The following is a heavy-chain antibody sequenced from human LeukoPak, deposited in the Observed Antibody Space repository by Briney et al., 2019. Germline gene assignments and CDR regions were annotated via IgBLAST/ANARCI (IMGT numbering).Heavy chain of an antibody. Sequence: GGSLRLSCATSGFTFSAYSMIWVRQTPGKGLECLSYITSSSDSIHYADSVRGRFTVSRDNAKNSLYLQMNSLRAEDTAVYYCSKGVGATPGTFDYWGQGTLVTVSS. CDR1: GFTFSAYS. CDR2: ITSSSDSI. D-gene: IGHD1-26*01. J-gene: IGHJ4*02. V-gene: IGHV3-48*01. CDR3: SKGVGATPGTFDY.